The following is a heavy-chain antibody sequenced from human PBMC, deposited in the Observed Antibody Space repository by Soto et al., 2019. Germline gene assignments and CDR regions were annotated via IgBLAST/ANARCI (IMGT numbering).Heavy chain of an antibody. CDR2: TYHSGTT. D-gene: IGHD6-13*01. CDR3: AREVNSSPARGPNWFDP. V-gene: IGHV4-4*02. CDR1: GDSINNSHW. Sequence: QVQLQESGPGLVQPSGTLSLTCAVSGDSINNSHWWSWVRQTPGKGLEWIGETYHSGTTNYNPSPKTRVTISIDKSKNPFSLKMNSVTAADTAVYYCAREVNSSPARGPNWFDPWGQGTLVTVSS. J-gene: IGHJ5*02.